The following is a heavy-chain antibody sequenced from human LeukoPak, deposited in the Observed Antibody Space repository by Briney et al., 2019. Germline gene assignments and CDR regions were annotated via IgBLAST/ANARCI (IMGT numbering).Heavy chain of an antibody. CDR3: ARSFSGAFDI. Sequence: GGSLRLSCAASGFTFSTYWMSWVRQAPGKGLEWVANIKEDGSEKYYVDSVKGRFTIPRDNAKNSLYLQMNSLRAEDTAEYYCARSFSGAFDIWGQGTMVTVSS. D-gene: IGHD6-25*01. CDR1: GFTFSTYW. V-gene: IGHV3-7*05. J-gene: IGHJ3*02. CDR2: IKEDGSEK.